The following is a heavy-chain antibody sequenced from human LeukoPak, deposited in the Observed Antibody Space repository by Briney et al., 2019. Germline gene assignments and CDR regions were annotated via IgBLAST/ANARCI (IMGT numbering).Heavy chain of an antibody. J-gene: IGHJ4*02. Sequence: PGGSLRLSCAASGFTFSSYAMHWVRQPPGKGLEWVSAISGSGGSTYYADSVKGRFTISRDNSKNTLYLQMNSARAEDTAVYYCAKGQRYFYWLLVYWGQGTLVTVSS. CDR1: GFTFSSYA. CDR3: AKGQRYFYWLLVY. D-gene: IGHD3-9*01. V-gene: IGHV3-23*01. CDR2: ISGSGGST.